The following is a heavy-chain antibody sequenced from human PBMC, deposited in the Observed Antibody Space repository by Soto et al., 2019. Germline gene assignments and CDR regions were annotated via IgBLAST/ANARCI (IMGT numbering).Heavy chain of an antibody. CDR2: ISGSGGST. V-gene: IGHV3-23*01. J-gene: IGHJ4*02. D-gene: IGHD4-17*01. Sequence: EVQLLESGGGLVQPGGSLRLSCAASGFTFSSYAMSWVRQDPGKGLEWVSAISGSGGSTYYADSVKGRFTISRDNSKNTLYLQMNSLRAEDTAVYYCAKDWDYGDWYFDYWGQGTLVTVSS. CDR1: GFTFSSYA. CDR3: AKDWDYGDWYFDY.